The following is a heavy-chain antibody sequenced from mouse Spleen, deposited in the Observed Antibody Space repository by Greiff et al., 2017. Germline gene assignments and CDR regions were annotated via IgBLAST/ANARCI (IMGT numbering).Heavy chain of an antibody. J-gene: IGHJ4*01. D-gene: IGHD2-10*01. CDR2: TFYSGIT. CDR3: ARAPYYLAMDY. CDR1: GFSINSDCY. V-gene: IGHV3-3*01. Sequence: EVQLQQSGPSLVRPSQTLSLTCTVTGFSINSDCYWXXIRQFPGNKLEYIGYTFYSGITYYNPSLESRTYITRDTSKNQFSLKLSSVTTEDTATYYCARAPYYLAMDYWGQGTSVTVSS.